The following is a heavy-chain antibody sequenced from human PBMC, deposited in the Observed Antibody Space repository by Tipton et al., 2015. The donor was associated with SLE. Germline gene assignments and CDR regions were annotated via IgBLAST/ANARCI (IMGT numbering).Heavy chain of an antibody. Sequence: TLSLTCTVSGGSISSYYWSWIRQPPGKGLEWIGYIYYSGSTNYNPSLKSRVTISVDTSKNQFSLKLSSVTAADTAVYYCARSLPEYQYRVEYFQHWGQGTLVTVSS. CDR3: ARSLPEYQYRVEYFQH. CDR2: IYYSGST. CDR1: GGSISSYY. D-gene: IGHD2-2*01. V-gene: IGHV4-59*12. J-gene: IGHJ1*01.